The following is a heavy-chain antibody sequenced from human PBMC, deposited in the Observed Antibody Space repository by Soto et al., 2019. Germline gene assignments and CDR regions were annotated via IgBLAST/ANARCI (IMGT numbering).Heavy chain of an antibody. J-gene: IGHJ6*02. Sequence: QVQLVESGGGVVQPGRSLRLSCAASGFTFSSYGMHWVRQAPGKGLEWVAVIWYDGSNKYYADSVKGRFTISRDNSKNTLYLQMNSLRAEDTAVYYCARFYCSSTGCYEQYYYYGMDVWGQGTTVTVSS. CDR3: ARFYCSSTGCYEQYYYYGMDV. CDR1: GFTFSSYG. CDR2: IWYDGSNK. D-gene: IGHD2-2*01. V-gene: IGHV3-33*01.